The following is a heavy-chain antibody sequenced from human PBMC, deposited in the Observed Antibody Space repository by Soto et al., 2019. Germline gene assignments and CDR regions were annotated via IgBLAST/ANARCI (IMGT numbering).Heavy chain of an antibody. CDR2: IYWDDDK. CDR1: GFSLSTTGVG. CDR3: AHSDGRANIGLGPWDY. J-gene: IGHJ4*02. D-gene: IGHD5-12*01. V-gene: IGHV2-5*02. Sequence: QITLKESGPTLVKPTQTLTLTCAFSGFSLSTTGVGVGWIRQPPGKALEWLAHIYWDDDKRYSPSLKSRHTIAKDTSKNQVVLTMPTVDPVDTGTYYCAHSDGRANIGLGPWDYWGQGTLVTVSS.